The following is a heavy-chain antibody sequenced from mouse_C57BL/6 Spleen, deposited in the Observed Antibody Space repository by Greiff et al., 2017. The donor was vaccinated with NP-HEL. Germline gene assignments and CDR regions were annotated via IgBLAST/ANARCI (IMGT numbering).Heavy chain of an antibody. V-gene: IGHV5-6*01. Sequence: EVKLVESGGDLVKPGGSLKLSCAASGFTFSSYGMSWVRQTPDKRLEWVATISSGGSYTYYPDSVKGRFTISRDNAKNTLYLQMSSLKSEDTAMYYCARQGDSKGTFAYWGQGTLVTVSA. D-gene: IGHD2-10*02. J-gene: IGHJ3*01. CDR3: ARQGDSKGTFAY. CDR2: ISSGGSYT. CDR1: GFTFSSYG.